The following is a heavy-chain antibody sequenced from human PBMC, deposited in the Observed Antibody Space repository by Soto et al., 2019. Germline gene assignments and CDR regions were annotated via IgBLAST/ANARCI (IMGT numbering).Heavy chain of an antibody. D-gene: IGHD3-22*01. CDR3: ARDLFGSGYWGYYYYYGMDV. V-gene: IGHV3-30-3*01. Sequence: GGSLILSCAVSGCTFSSYPMHGVRQAPGRGLEWVAVISYDGSNKYYADSVKGRFTISRDNSKNTLYLQMNSLRAEDTAVYYCARDLFGSGYWGYYYYYGMDVWGQGTTVTVSS. J-gene: IGHJ6*02. CDR1: GCTFSSYP. CDR2: ISYDGSNK.